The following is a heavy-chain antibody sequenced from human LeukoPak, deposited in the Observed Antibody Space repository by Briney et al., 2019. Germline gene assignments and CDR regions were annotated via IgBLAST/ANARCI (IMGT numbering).Heavy chain of an antibody. CDR2: ISGSGGST. V-gene: IGHV3-23*01. Sequence: PGGSLRLSCAASGFTFSSYGMSWVRQAPGKGLEWVSAISGSGGSTYYADSVKGRFTISRDNSKNTLYLQMNSLRAEDTAVYYCAKEVTIFGVVIPGLFDYWGQGTLVTVSS. D-gene: IGHD3-3*01. CDR1: GFTFSSYG. CDR3: AKEVTIFGVVIPGLFDY. J-gene: IGHJ4*02.